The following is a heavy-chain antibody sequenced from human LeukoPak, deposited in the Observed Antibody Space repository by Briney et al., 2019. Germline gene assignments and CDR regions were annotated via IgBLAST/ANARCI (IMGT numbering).Heavy chain of an antibody. CDR2: ISDNGGST. CDR3: AKSGYYDSSGYYWRYFDY. Sequence: PGGSLRLSCAASGFTFSNYAMSWVRQAPGKGLEWVSAISDNGGSTCYADSVKGRFTISRDNSKNTLYLQMNSLRAEDTAVYYCAKSGYYDSSGYYWRYFDYWGQGTLVTVSS. D-gene: IGHD3-22*01. CDR1: GFTFSNYA. J-gene: IGHJ4*02. V-gene: IGHV3-23*01.